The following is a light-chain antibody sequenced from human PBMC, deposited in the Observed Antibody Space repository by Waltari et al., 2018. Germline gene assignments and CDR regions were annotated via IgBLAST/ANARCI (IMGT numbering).Light chain of an antibody. J-gene: IGKJ2*01. CDR2: KAS. Sequence: DIQMTQSPSTLSPSVGDRVTLTCRASQSISSWLAWYQQKPGKAPKLLIYKASSLESGVPSRFSGSGSGTEFTLTISSLQPDDFATYYCQQYNSYSYTFGQGTKLEIK. CDR1: QSISSW. CDR3: QQYNSYSYT. V-gene: IGKV1-5*03.